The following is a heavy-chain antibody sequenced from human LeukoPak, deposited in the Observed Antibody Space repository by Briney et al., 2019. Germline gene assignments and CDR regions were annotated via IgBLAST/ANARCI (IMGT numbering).Heavy chain of an antibody. CDR3: AREERYCPNGVCPGAFDY. Sequence: GGSLRLSCAASAFTFSSYEMHWVRQAPGKGLEWVSYISKSGRTIYYADSVKGRFTISRDNAKNSLYLQMNSLRAEDTAVYYCAREERYCPNGVCPGAFDYWGQGTLVTVSS. V-gene: IGHV3-48*03. CDR2: ISKSGRTI. J-gene: IGHJ4*02. D-gene: IGHD2-8*01. CDR1: AFTFSSYE.